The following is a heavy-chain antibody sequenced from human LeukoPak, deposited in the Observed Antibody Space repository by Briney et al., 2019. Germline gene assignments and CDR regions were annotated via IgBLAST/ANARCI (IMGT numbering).Heavy chain of an antibody. D-gene: IGHD4-23*01. CDR3: VRGNDYGGPHY. Sequence: GGFLRLSCAVPGFTFSSYWMHWVRQAPGKGLVWVSRIDRDGSRINYADSVKGRFTISRDNGKNTLFLQMNSLRAEDAAVYYCVRGNDYGGPHYWGQGTLVTVSS. CDR1: GFTFSSYW. V-gene: IGHV3-74*01. J-gene: IGHJ4*02. CDR2: IDRDGSRI.